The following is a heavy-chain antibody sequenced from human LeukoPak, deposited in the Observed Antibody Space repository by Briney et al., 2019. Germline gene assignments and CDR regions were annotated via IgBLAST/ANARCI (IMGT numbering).Heavy chain of an antibody. CDR2: IYTSGST. V-gene: IGHV4-61*02. CDR3: ARAEDYYYYYGMDV. J-gene: IGHJ6*02. Sequence: SETLSLTCAVSGGSISSGSYYWSWIRQPAGKGLEWIGRIYTSGSTNYNPSLKSRVTISVDTSKNQFSLKLSSVTAADTAVYYCARAEDYYYYYGMDVWGQGTTVTVSS. CDR1: GGSISSGSYY.